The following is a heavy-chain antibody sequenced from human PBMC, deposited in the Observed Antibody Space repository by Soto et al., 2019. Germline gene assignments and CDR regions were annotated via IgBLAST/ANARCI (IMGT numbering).Heavy chain of an antibody. CDR3: ARYCSGGSCYSGLDY. V-gene: IGHV4-59*01. Sequence: SETLSLTCTVSGGSISSYYWSWIRQPPGKGLEWIGYIYYSGSTNYNPSLKSRVTISVDTSKSQFSLKLSSVTAVDTAVYYCARYCSGGSCYSGLDYWGQGTLVTVSS. CDR1: GGSISSYY. J-gene: IGHJ4*02. CDR2: IYYSGST. D-gene: IGHD2-15*01.